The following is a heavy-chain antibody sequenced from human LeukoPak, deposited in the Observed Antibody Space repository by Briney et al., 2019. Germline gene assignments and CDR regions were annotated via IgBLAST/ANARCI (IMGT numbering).Heavy chain of an antibody. J-gene: IGHJ4*02. D-gene: IGHD3-10*01. CDR1: GYTFTSYG. CDR2: INPNSGGT. Sequence: ASVKVSCKASGYTFTSYGISWVRQAPGQGLEWMGWINPNSGGTNYAQKFQGRVTMTRDTSISTAYMELSRLRSDDTAVYYCARDPTYYYGSGSYIFDYWGQGTLVTVSS. CDR3: ARDPTYYYGSGSYIFDY. V-gene: IGHV1-2*02.